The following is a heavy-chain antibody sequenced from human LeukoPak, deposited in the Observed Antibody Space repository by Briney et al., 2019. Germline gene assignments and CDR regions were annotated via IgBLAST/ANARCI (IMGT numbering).Heavy chain of an antibody. CDR2: INPSGGST. CDR3: ARDLGVEMATISDY. J-gene: IGHJ4*02. CDR1: GYTFTSYY. Sequence: ASVKVSCKASGYTFTSYYMHWVRQAPGQGLEWMGIINPSGGSTSYAQKFQGRVTMTRDTSISTAYMELSRLRSDDTAVYYCARDLGVEMATISDYWGQGTLVTVSS. D-gene: IGHD5-24*01. V-gene: IGHV1-46*01.